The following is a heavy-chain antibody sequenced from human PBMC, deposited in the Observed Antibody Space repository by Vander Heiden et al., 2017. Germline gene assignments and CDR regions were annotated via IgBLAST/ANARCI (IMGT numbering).Heavy chain of an antibody. CDR1: GFTFSDYS. J-gene: IGHJ4*02. D-gene: IGHD3-16*01. CDR2: INSGIFYI. V-gene: IGHV3-21*01. CDR3: SGGGTGGDSADY. Sequence: EVQLVESGGGLIKPGGSLRLSCAASGFTFSDYSMNWVRQAPGMGLEWVSSINSGIFYIYHADPVKGRFTIPRENAKNPLYLQMNRLRGEDTAVYYCSGGGTGGDSADYWGQGTLVTVSS.